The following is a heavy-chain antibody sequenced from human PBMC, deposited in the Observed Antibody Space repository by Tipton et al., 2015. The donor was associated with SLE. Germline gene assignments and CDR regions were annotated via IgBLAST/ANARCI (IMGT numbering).Heavy chain of an antibody. CDR3: ARVGSWFPVDY. V-gene: IGHV4-38-2*02. CDR2: INHSGTT. D-gene: IGHD6-13*01. CDR1: GDSISSGYY. J-gene: IGHJ4*02. Sequence: TLSLTCTVSGDSISSGYYWGWIRQPPGKGLEWIGEINHSGTTNYNPSLKSRVTISIDTSMNQFSLKLNSVTAADTAVYYCARVGSWFPVDYWGQGTLVTVSS.